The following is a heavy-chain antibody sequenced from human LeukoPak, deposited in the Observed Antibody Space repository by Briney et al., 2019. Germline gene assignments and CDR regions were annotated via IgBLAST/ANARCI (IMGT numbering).Heavy chain of an antibody. D-gene: IGHD2-2*01. Sequence: ETLSLTCTVSGASISSYYWSWVRQAPGKGLEWVSFISGSGGSTYYADSVRGRSTISRDNSKNTLYLQMNSLRAEDTAVYFCAKDFPPGDQLPKYFHHWGQGTLVAVSS. J-gene: IGHJ1*01. V-gene: IGHV3-23*01. CDR3: AKDFPPGDQLPKYFHH. CDR2: ISGSGGST. CDR1: GASISSYY.